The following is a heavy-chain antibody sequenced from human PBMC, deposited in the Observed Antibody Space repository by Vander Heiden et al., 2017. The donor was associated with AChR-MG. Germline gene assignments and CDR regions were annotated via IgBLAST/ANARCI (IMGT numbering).Heavy chain of an antibody. J-gene: IGHJ5*02. Sequence: EVQLVESGGGLVQPGRSLRLSCAASAFTFADYAMHWVRQAPGKGLEWVSGISWNSGSIGYADSVKGRFTISRDNAKNSLYLQMNSLRAEDTALYYCAKAGSDDFWSGYFLQFDPWGQGTLVTVSS. D-gene: IGHD3-3*01. CDR2: ISWNSGSI. CDR1: AFTFADYA. V-gene: IGHV3-9*01. CDR3: AKAGSDDFWSGYFLQFDP.